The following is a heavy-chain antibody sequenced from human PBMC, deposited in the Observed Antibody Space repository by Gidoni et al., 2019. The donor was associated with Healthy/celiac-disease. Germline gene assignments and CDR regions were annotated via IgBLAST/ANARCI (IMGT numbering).Heavy chain of an antibody. J-gene: IGHJ5*02. CDR2: MNPNSGNT. D-gene: IGHD3-3*01. V-gene: IGHV1-8*01. CDR3: ARGSSDFWSGYRALNWFDP. Sequence: QVQLVQSGAEVTKPGASVKVSCKASGYTFTSYDINWVRHAIGQGPEWMGWMNPNSGNTGYAQKCQGRVTMTRNTSISTAYMELSSLRSEDTAVYYCARGSSDFWSGYRALNWFDPWGQGTLVTVSS. CDR1: GYTFTSYD.